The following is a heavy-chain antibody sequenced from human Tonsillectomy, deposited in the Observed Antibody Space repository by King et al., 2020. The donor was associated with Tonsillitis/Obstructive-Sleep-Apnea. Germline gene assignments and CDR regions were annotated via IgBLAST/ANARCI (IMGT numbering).Heavy chain of an antibody. V-gene: IGHV4-34*01. CDR1: GGSFSGYY. J-gene: IGHJ6*03. D-gene: IGHD4-11*01. CDR3: ARRAYSNYGFYYYYLDV. Sequence: VQLQQWGAGLLKPSETLSLTCAVYGGSFSGYYWSCIRQSPWKGLEWLGEIHPSGSTNYNPSLKSRVTISLDTSKNQFSLKLNSVTAADTAVYYCARRAYSNYGFYYYYLDVWGKGTTVTVSS. CDR2: IHPSGST.